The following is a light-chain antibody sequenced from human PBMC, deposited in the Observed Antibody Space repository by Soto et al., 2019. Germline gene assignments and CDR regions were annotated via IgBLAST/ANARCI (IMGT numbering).Light chain of an antibody. J-gene: IGKJ1*01. Sequence: EIVLTQSPATLSLSPGERATLSCRASQSVSSNFAWYQQKPGQPPRLLIYDASNRATGIPARFSGSGSGTDFTLTISSLEPDDFAVYYCQQRGNWPLTFGQGTRVDIK. CDR1: QSVSSN. V-gene: IGKV3-11*01. CDR2: DAS. CDR3: QQRGNWPLT.